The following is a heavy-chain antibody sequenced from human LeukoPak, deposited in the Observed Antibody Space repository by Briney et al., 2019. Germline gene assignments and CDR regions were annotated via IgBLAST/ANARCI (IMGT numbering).Heavy chain of an antibody. CDR1: GGSNSSYY. D-gene: IGHD1-26*01. CDR2: ICYSGST. V-gene: IGHV4-59*01. CDR3: ARVGSGYYYYYYMDV. J-gene: IGHJ6*03. Sequence: SETLSLTCTVSGGSNSSYYWSWIRQPPGKGLERIGYICYSGSTNYNPSLKSRVTISVDTSKNQFSLKLSSVTAADTAVYYCARVGSGYYYYYYMDVWGKGTTVTVSS.